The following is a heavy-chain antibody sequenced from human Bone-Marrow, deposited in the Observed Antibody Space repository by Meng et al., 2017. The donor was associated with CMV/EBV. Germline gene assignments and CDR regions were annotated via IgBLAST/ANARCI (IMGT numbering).Heavy chain of an antibody. V-gene: IGHV1-69*04. D-gene: IGHD1-26*01. CDR1: GGTFSSYT. Sequence: SVKVSCKASGGTFSSYTISWVRQAPGQGLEWMGRIIPILGIANYAQKFQGRVTITADKSTSTAYMELSSLRSEDTAVDYWARDPVGATAGGGGQGTLVTVSS. CDR2: IIPILGIA. CDR3: ARDPVGATAGG. J-gene: IGHJ4*02.